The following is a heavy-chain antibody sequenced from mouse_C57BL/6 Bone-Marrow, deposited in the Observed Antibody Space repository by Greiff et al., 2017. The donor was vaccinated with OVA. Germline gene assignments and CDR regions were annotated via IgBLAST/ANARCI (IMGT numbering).Heavy chain of an antibody. CDR3: AISLLLRSYWYFDV. V-gene: IGHV1-74*01. J-gene: IGHJ1*03. CDR2: IHPSDSDT. CDR1: GYTFTSYW. D-gene: IGHD1-1*01. Sequence: QVQLKQPGAELVKPGASVKVSCKASGYTFTSYWMHWVKQRPGQGLEWIGRIHPSDSDTNYNQKFKGKATLTVDKSSSTAYMQLSSLTSEDSAVYYCAISLLLRSYWYFDVWGTGTTVTVSS.